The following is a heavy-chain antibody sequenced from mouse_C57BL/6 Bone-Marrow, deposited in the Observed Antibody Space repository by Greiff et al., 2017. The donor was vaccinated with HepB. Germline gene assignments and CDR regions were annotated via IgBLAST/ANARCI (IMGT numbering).Heavy chain of an antibody. CDR1: GYSFTGYY. Sequence: EVQLQESGPELVKPGASVKISCKASGYSFTGYYMHWVKQSHGNILDWIGYIYPYNGVSSYNQKFKGKATLTVDKSSSTAYMELRSLTSEDSAVYYCAREPGYYGSSFWYFDVWGTGTTVTVSS. D-gene: IGHD1-1*01. CDR2: IYPYNGVS. J-gene: IGHJ1*03. CDR3: AREPGYYGSSFWYFDV. V-gene: IGHV1-31*01.